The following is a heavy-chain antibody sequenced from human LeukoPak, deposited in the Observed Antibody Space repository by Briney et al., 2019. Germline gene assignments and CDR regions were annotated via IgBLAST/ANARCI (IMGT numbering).Heavy chain of an antibody. D-gene: IGHD3-10*01. Sequence: GGSLRLSCAASGITFSDSYMTWIRQAPGKGLELVSYITSSSSYTNYADSVKGRFTISRDNAKNSLYLQMNSLRAEDTAVYYCATDQRRAYYFDYWGQGTMVTVSS. CDR1: GITFSDSY. CDR3: ATDQRRAYYFDY. CDR2: ITSSSSYT. J-gene: IGHJ4*03. V-gene: IGHV3-11*05.